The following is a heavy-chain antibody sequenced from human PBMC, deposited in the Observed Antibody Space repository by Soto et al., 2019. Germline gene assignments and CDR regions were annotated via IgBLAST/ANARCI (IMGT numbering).Heavy chain of an antibody. CDR2: IYYSGST. J-gene: IGHJ4*02. CDR1: GGSVSSGSYY. Sequence: SETLSLTCTVSGGSVSSGSYYWSWIRQPPGKGLEWIGYIYYSGSTNYNPSLKSRVTISVDTSKNQFSLKLSSVTAADTAVYYCARVQQRFLSDWVQGTLVTVS. D-gene: IGHD3-3*01. V-gene: IGHV4-61*01. CDR3: ARVQQRFLSD.